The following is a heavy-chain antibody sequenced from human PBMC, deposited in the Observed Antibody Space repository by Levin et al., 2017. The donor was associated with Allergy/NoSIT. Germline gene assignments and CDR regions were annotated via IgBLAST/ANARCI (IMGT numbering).Heavy chain of an antibody. Sequence: GGSLRLSCAASGFTFDDFAMHWVRQAPGKGLEWVSGISWNRGTIAYADSVKGRFTISRDNAVNFLYLQMNSLRAEDTALYYCVKDGGADTAMVDFDYWGQGTLVSVSS. V-gene: IGHV3-9*01. D-gene: IGHD5-18*01. CDR1: GFTFDDFA. J-gene: IGHJ4*02. CDR3: VKDGGADTAMVDFDY. CDR2: ISWNRGTI.